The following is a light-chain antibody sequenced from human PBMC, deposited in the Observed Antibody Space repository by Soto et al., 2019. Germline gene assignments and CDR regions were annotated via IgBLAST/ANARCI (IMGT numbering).Light chain of an antibody. CDR1: QGIEID. CDR2: AAS. CDR3: LQDHDDSWK. V-gene: IGKV1-6*01. Sequence: AVQMTRSPSSLSASVGDRITITCRASQGIEIDLSWYQQRPGKAPKLLIYAASNVQSGVQPRFSGSRSGKELTITISNLQPEDFESYYCLQDHDDSWKFGQGT. J-gene: IGKJ1*01.